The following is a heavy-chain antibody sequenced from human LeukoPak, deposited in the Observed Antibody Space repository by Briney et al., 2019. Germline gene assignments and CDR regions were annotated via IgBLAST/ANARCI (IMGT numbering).Heavy chain of an antibody. V-gene: IGHV4-59*08. J-gene: IGHJ4*02. D-gene: IGHD3-22*01. CDR3: ARFGADSLGYKYYFDY. CDR1: GGSISSHF. Sequence: SETLFLTCTVPGGSISSHFWSWIRQPPGKVVETIGFIPYSGSANYNPSLKGRVTISADTSKNQFSPKLNSVTAADTAVYYCARFGADSLGYKYYFDYWGQGTLVTVSP. CDR2: IPYSGSA.